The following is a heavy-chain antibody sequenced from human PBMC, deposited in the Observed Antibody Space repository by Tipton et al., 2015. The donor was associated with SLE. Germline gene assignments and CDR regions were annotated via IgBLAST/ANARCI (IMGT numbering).Heavy chain of an antibody. CDR1: GFTFSSFA. V-gene: IGHV3-33*01. D-gene: IGHD3-3*01. CDR2: IWFDGSNT. CDR3: ARDLGLLRFLEWSPDY. J-gene: IGHJ4*02. Sequence: SLRLSCAASGFTFSSFAMHWVRQTPGKGLEWLAFIWFDGSNTNYGDSVKGRFTISRDNSKDTLYLQMDGLRAEDTAVYYCARDLGLLRFLEWSPDYWGQGTLVTVSS.